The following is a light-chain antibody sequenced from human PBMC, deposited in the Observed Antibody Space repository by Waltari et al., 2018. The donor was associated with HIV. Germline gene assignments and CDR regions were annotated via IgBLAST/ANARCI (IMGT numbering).Light chain of an antibody. J-gene: IGLJ1*01. V-gene: IGLV3-21*04. CDR2: DDG. CDR3: QVWDSSSDHYV. Sequence: SYVLTQPPSVSVAPGKTARITCGGKHLGHKTVHWYQQKAGQAPVLVIYDDGDRPSGIPERFSGSNSGNTATLTISRVEAGDEADYYCQVWDSSSDHYVFGTGTKVTVL. CDR1: HLGHKT.